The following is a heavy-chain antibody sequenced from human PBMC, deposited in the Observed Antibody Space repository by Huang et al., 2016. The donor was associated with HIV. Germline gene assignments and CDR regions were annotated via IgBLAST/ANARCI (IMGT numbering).Heavy chain of an antibody. CDR1: GFSVTTSGVG. D-gene: IGHD3-3*01. CDR3: AHAYDDFWSGYFGY. V-gene: IGHV2-5*01. J-gene: IGHJ4*02. CDR2: MYWNEQK. Sequence: QITLKESGPTLVKPTQTLTLTCTLSGFSVTTSGVGVGWIRQPPGRAPEWLTRMYWNEQKRYNTSLRSSLTGTKDTSKNQVVLTMTNVDSVDTATYYCAHAYDDFWSGYFGYWGQGILVTVSS.